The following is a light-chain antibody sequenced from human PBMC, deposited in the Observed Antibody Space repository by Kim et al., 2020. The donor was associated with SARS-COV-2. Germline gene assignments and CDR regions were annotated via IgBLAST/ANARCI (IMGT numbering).Light chain of an antibody. CDR1: QSVSRY. V-gene: IGKV1-39*01. J-gene: IGKJ1*01. Sequence: ASVGDRVTLSCRASQSVSRYLNWYQQKPGRAPKLLIYAASTLQSGVPSRFSGSGSDRDFTLTISSLQPEDFSTYFCQQSYTTPRTFGQGTKVDIK. CDR2: AAS. CDR3: QQSYTTPRT.